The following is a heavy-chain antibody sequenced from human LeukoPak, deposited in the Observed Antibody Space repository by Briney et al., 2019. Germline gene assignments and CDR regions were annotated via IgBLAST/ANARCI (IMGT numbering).Heavy chain of an antibody. J-gene: IGHJ4*02. V-gene: IGHV3-7*03. CDR3: AREYCSGGTCYLPGY. Sequence: HSGGSLRLSCAASGFTFSSYWMSWVRQAPGTGLEWVANIKQDGSEKYYVDSVKGRFTISRDNAKNSLYLQMNSLRAEDTAVYYCAREYCSGGTCYLPGYWGQGTLVTVSS. CDR2: IKQDGSEK. CDR1: GFTFSSYW. D-gene: IGHD2-15*01.